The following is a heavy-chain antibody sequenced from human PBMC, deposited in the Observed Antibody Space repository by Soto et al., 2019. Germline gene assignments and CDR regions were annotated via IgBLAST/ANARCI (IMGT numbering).Heavy chain of an antibody. Sequence: QLQLQESGSGLVKPSQTLSLTCAVSGGSISSGGYSGSWVRQPPGKGLEWIGYIYHSGSTYYNPSLKSRVTISVDRSKNQFSLKLSSVTAADTAVYYCARDHGDYGDHGWFDPWGQGTLVTVSS. CDR3: ARDHGDYGDHGWFDP. CDR1: GGSISSGGYS. D-gene: IGHD4-17*01. CDR2: IYHSGST. J-gene: IGHJ5*02. V-gene: IGHV4-30-2*01.